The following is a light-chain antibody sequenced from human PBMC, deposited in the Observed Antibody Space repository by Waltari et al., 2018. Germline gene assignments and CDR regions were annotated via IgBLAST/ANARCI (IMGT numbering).Light chain of an antibody. CDR3: SSYVGSNIVV. CDR1: SSDVGGYNF. J-gene: IGLJ2*01. V-gene: IGLV2-8*01. Sequence: QSALTQPPSASGSPGQSVTISCTGTSSDVGGYNFVSWYQQHPGKAPKLMFYEVSKRPAGVPDRFSGSKSGNTASLTVSGLQAEDEADYYCSSYVGSNIVVFGGGTKLTVL. CDR2: EVS.